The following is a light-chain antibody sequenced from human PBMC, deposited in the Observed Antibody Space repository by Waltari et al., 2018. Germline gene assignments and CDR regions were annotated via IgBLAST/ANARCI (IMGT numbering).Light chain of an antibody. CDR1: SSALGRYNL. V-gene: IGLV2-8*01. J-gene: IGLJ2*01. CDR3: SSYAGSGTVV. CDR2: DVT. Sequence: QSALTQPPSASGSPGQSVAISCPGTSSALGRYNLFPWYQQDPGKAPKLIVYDVTKRPSGVPDRFSGSKSGNTASLIVSGLQAGDEADYYYSSYAGSGTVVFGGGTKLTVL.